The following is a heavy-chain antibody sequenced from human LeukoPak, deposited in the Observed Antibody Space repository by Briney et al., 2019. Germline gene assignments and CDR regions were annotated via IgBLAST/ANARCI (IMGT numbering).Heavy chain of an antibody. CDR3: SREWGNGNDLRPDS. D-gene: IGHD1-1*01. Sequence: GGSLRLSCAASGFTFSSYAMSWVRQAPGKGLEWIGFIRSSIYGGTPKAAASVKGRFIFSRDDSEGVAYLRMNSLKTDDTAVYYCSREWGNGNDLRPDSWGQGTLVTVSS. V-gene: IGHV3-49*04. J-gene: IGHJ4*02. CDR1: GFTFSSYA. CDR2: IRSSIYGGTP.